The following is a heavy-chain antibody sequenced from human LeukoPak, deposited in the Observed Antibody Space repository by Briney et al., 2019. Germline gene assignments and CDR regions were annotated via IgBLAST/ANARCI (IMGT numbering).Heavy chain of an antibody. CDR3: ARDLNGDTNFDY. CDR1: GFTFSSYS. D-gene: IGHD4-17*01. CDR2: ISSSSSYI. J-gene: IGHJ4*02. V-gene: IGHV3-21*01. Sequence: GGSLRLSCAASGFTFSSYSMNWVRQAPGKGLEWVSSISSSSSYIYYADSVKGRFTISRDNAKNSLYLQMNSLRAEDTAVYYCARDLNGDTNFDYWGQRTLVTVSS.